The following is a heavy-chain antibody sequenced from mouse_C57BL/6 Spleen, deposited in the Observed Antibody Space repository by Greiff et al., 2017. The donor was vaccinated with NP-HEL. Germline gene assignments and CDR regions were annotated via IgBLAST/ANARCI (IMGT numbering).Heavy chain of an antibody. D-gene: IGHD2-4*01. J-gene: IGHJ4*01. CDR1: GYTFTSYW. CDR3: ARSHYDYEDYYAMDY. V-gene: IGHV1-52*01. CDR2: IDPSDSET. Sequence: VQLQQPGAELVRPGSSVKLSCKASGYTFTSYWMHWVKQRPIQGLEWIGNIDPSDSETHYNQKFKDKATLTVDKSSSTAYMQLSSLTSEDSAVYYCARSHYDYEDYYAMDYWGQGTSVTVSS.